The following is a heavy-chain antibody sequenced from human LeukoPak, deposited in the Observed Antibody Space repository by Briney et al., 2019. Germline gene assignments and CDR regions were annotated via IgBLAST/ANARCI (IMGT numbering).Heavy chain of an antibody. Sequence: GGSLRLSCAASGFDVSSNFMSWVRHAPGKGLEWVSVIYSGGSTYYADSVKGIFTISRDNSKNTLYLQMNSLRVEDTAVYYCARDITGSTGWHEYFQDWGQGALVTVSS. CDR3: ARDITGSTGWHEYFQD. V-gene: IGHV3-66*01. CDR1: GFDVSSNF. CDR2: IYSGGST. J-gene: IGHJ1*01. D-gene: IGHD6-19*01.